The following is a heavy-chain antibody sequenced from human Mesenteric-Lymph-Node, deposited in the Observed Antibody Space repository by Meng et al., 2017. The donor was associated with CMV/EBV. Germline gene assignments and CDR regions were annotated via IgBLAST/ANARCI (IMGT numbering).Heavy chain of an antibody. D-gene: IGHD6-19*01. J-gene: IGHJ5*02. Sequence: ASVKVSCKTSGYTFTIFDINWVRQAPGQGLEWMGWISAYNGDTKYAQKFQGRVTMTTDTYTSTAYMELRSLGSDDTAVYYCARDPRVSSGWYEGNWFDPWGQGTLVTVSS. CDR2: ISAYNGDT. CDR3: ARDPRVSSGWYEGNWFDP. V-gene: IGHV1-18*01. CDR1: GYTFTIFD.